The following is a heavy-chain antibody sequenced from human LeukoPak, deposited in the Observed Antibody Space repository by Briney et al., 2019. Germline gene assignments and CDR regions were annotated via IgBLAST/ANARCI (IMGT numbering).Heavy chain of an antibody. Sequence: GRSLRLSCAASGFTFSSYGMHWVRQAPGKGLEWVAVISYDGSNKYYADSVKGRFTISRDNSKNTLELQMDSLRAEDTAVYYCTKARSASSSSCYNYWGQGILVTVSS. J-gene: IGHJ4*02. D-gene: IGHD2-2*02. CDR3: TKARSASSSSCYNY. V-gene: IGHV3-30*18. CDR2: ISYDGSNK. CDR1: GFTFSSYG.